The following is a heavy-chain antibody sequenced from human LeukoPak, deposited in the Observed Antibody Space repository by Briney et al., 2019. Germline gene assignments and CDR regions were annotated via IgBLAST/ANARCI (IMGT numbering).Heavy chain of an antibody. V-gene: IGHV3-23*01. CDR1: GFPFSTFP. Sequence: GGSLRLSCQASGFPFSTFPMSWVRQAPGKGLEWVSAISGSGGSTYYADSVKGRFTISRDNSKNTLYLQMNSLRAEDTAVYYCAKPGMSIRGQQLYYFDYWGQGTLVTVSS. D-gene: IGHD6-13*01. CDR2: ISGSGGST. CDR3: AKPGMSIRGQQLYYFDY. J-gene: IGHJ4*02.